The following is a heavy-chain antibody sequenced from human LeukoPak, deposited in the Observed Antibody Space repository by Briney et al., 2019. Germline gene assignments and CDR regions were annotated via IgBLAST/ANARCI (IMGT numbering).Heavy chain of an antibody. V-gene: IGHV3-30-3*02. CDR3: AKDWGFDY. D-gene: IGHD7-27*01. CDR1: GFTFSSYA. Sequence: GGSLRLSCAASGFTFSSYAMHWVRQAPGKGLEWVAVISYDGSNKYYADSVKGRFTISRDNSKNTLYLQMNSLRAEDTAVYYCAKDWGFDYWGQGTLVTVSS. CDR2: ISYDGSNK. J-gene: IGHJ4*02.